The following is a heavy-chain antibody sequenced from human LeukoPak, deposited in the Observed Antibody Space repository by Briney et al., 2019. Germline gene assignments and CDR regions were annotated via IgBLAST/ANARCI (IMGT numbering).Heavy chain of an antibody. V-gene: IGHV4-4*07. CDR1: GVSMSKSF. Sequence: PSETLSLTCTVSGVSMSKSFWSRIRQPAGKGLEWIGRIYTSGTTNYNPSLKSRVTLSVDTSNNQFSLKLTSVTAADTALYYCARAPAGCGGTCAFDYWGQGTLVTVSS. D-gene: IGHD2-15*01. CDR2: IYTSGTT. CDR3: ARAPAGCGGTCAFDY. J-gene: IGHJ4*02.